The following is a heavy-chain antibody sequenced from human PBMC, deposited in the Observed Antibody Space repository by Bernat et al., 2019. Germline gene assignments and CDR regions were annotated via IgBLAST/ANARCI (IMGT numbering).Heavy chain of an antibody. CDR2: IKSKTDGGTT. Sequence: EVQLVESGGGLVKPGRSLTLSCAASDFTFRNAWMNWVRQAPGKGLEWVGRIKSKTDGGTTDYAAPVKGRFTISRDDSKNTLYLQMNSLKTEDTAVYYCTTGGRPMGNNGRDVWGQGTTVTVSS. CDR1: DFTFRNAW. J-gene: IGHJ6*02. CDR3: TTGGRPMGNNGRDV. V-gene: IGHV3-15*07. D-gene: IGHD2/OR15-2a*01.